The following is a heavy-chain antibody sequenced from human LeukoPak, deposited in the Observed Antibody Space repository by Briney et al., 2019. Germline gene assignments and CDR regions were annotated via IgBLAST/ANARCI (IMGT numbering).Heavy chain of an antibody. CDR2: INWNGGST. Sequence: RTGGSLRLSCAASGFTFSSYAMSWVRQAPGKGLEWVSGINWNGGSTGYADSVKGRFTISRDNAKNSLYLQMNGLRVEDTGIYYCSRDPRSLDYWGQGALVTVSS. CDR1: GFTFSSYA. J-gene: IGHJ4*02. V-gene: IGHV3-20*04. CDR3: SRDPRSLDY.